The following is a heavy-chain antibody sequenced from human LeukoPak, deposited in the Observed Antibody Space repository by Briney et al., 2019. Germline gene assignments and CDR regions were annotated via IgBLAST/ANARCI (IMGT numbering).Heavy chain of an antibody. D-gene: IGHD3-9*01. J-gene: IGHJ4*02. CDR1: GGSISSYY. Sequence: PSETLSLTCTVSGGSISSYYWSWIRQPPGKGLEWIGYIYYSGSTNYNPSLKSRVTISVDTSKNQFSLKLSSVTAADTAVYYCARRRGPEQLRYFDWQGEYYFDYWGQGTLVTVSS. CDR2: IYYSGST. CDR3: ARRRGPEQLRYFDWQGEYYFDY. V-gene: IGHV4-59*08.